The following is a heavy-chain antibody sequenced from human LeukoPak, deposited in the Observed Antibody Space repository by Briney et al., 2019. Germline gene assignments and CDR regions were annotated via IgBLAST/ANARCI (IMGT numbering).Heavy chain of an antibody. J-gene: IGHJ4*02. CDR1: GFTFSGYS. CDR3: ARMNYISSGWGAPFDY. CDR2: IRSSGSTI. D-gene: IGHD1-7*01. Sequence: GGSLRLSCTASGFTFSGYSMNWVRQAPGKGLEWISYIRSSGSTIYYADPMKGRFTISRDNAKNSLYLQMNSLRAEDTAVYYCARMNYISSGWGAPFDYWGQGTLVTVSS. V-gene: IGHV3-48*04.